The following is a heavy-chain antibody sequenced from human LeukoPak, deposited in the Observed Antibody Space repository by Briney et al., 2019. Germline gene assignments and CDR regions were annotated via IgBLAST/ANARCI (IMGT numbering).Heavy chain of an antibody. CDR1: GFTFSSYS. CDR3: ARFGESALYFDY. Sequence: AGGSLRLSCAASGFTFSSYSMNWVRQAPGKGLEWVSSISSSSSYIYYADSVKGRFTISRDNAKNSLYLQMNSLRAEDTAVYYCARFGESALYFDYWGQGTLVTVSS. CDR2: ISSSSSYI. J-gene: IGHJ4*02. D-gene: IGHD3-16*01. V-gene: IGHV3-21*01.